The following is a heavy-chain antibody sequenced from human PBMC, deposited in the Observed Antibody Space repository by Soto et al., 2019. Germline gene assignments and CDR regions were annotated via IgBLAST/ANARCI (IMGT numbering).Heavy chain of an antibody. J-gene: IGHJ4*02. D-gene: IGHD3-9*01. Sequence: PSETLSLTCTVSGGSISSYYWSWIRQPPGKGLEWIGYIYYSGSTNYNPSLKSRVTISVDTSKNQFSLKLSSVTAADTAVYYCARSTYYDILTGYYPLDYWGQGTLVTVSS. CDR2: IYYSGST. CDR3: ARSTYYDILTGYYPLDY. CDR1: GGSISSYY. V-gene: IGHV4-59*08.